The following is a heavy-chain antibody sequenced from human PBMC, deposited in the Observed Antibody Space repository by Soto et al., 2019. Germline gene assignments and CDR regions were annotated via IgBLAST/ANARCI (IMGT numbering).Heavy chain of an antibody. J-gene: IGHJ3*01. D-gene: IGHD6-6*01. CDR1: GFTFSRYV. Sequence: EVQLLESGGGLVQRGGSLRISCAASGFTFSRYVMSWVRQAPGKGLEWVSVINGAGVGPEYADSVKGRFTISRDNSKNTLYVQMNFLRADDTAVYFCAKHLPTGGGGSSSGAFDVWGQGTMVTVSS. CDR3: AKHLPTGGGGSSSGAFDV. CDR2: INGAGVGP. V-gene: IGHV3-23*01.